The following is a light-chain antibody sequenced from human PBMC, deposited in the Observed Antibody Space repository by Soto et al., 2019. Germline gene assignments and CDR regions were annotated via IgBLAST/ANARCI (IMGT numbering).Light chain of an antibody. Sequence: EIVLTQSPGTLSLSPGERATLSCRASQTVSSSLAWYQQKPGQAPRLLISGASSRAADIPDRFSGSGSGTEFTLTISSLLSEDFAVYYCQQYNDWPRTFGQGAKVDI. V-gene: IGKV3D-15*01. CDR2: GAS. CDR1: QTVSSS. J-gene: IGKJ1*01. CDR3: QQYNDWPRT.